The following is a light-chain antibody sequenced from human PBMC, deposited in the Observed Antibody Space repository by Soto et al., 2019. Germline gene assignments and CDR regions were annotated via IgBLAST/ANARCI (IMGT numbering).Light chain of an antibody. V-gene: IGKV3-11*01. Sequence: EIVLTQSPATLSLSPGERATLSCRVSQSVANYLAWYQQTPGQAPRLLIYDTSKRATGIPARFSGSGSGTDFTLTINSLEPEDFVLYYCQQRSNWPLTFGGGTKVEIK. CDR1: QSVANY. CDR3: QQRSNWPLT. CDR2: DTS. J-gene: IGKJ4*01.